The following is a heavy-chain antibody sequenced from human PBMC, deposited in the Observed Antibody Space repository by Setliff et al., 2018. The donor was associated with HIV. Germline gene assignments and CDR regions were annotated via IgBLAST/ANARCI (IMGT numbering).Heavy chain of an antibody. Sequence: GESLKISCAASGFTFSSYNMNWVRQAPGKGLEWVSSISSSSSYIYYADSVKGRFTISRDNAKNSLYLQMNSLRAEDTAVYYCARAYNDYDSDLDYWGQGTLVTVSS. CDR2: ISSSSSYI. J-gene: IGHJ4*02. V-gene: IGHV3-21*01. CDR1: GFTFSSYN. CDR3: ARAYNDYDSDLDY. D-gene: IGHD4-17*01.